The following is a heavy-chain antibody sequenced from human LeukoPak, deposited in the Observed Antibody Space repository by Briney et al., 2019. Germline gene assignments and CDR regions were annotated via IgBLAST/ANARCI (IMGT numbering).Heavy chain of an antibody. CDR2: TYYRSKWYN. CDR3: ARMYSSSWGEVYYYYGMDV. Sequence: SQTLSLTCAISGDSVSSNSAAWNWIRQSPSRGLEWLGRTYYRSKWYNDYAVSVKSRITINPDTSKNQFSLQLNSVTPEDTAVYYCARMYSSSWGEVYYYYGMDVWGQGTTVTVSS. J-gene: IGHJ6*02. V-gene: IGHV6-1*01. CDR1: GDSVSSNSAA. D-gene: IGHD6-13*01.